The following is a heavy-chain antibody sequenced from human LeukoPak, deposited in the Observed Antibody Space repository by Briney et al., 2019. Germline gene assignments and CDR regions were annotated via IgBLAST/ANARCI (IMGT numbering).Heavy chain of an antibody. V-gene: IGHV3-30-3*02. J-gene: IGHJ4*02. D-gene: IGHD5-24*01. CDR3: AKKKTLEIHGSDY. Sequence: GGSLRLSCAASGFTFSGYAVHWVRQAPGKGLEWVAILSFDGSNQYYADSVKGRFTISRDNSKNTLYLQMNSLRAEDTAVYYCAKKKTLEIHGSDYWGQGTLVTVSS. CDR1: GFTFSGYA. CDR2: LSFDGSNQ.